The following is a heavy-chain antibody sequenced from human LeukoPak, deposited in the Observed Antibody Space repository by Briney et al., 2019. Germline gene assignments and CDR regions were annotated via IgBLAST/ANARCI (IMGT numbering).Heavy chain of an antibody. J-gene: IGHJ6*03. D-gene: IGHD6-6*01. Sequence: RASVKVSCKVSGYTLTELSMHWVRQAPGKGLEWMGGFDPEDGETIYAQKFQGRVTMTEDTSTDTAYMELSSLRSEDTAVYYCATDWWGSSSGRYYYYYMDVWGKGTTVTVSS. CDR3: ATDWWGSSSGRYYYYYMDV. CDR2: FDPEDGET. V-gene: IGHV1-24*01. CDR1: GYTLTELS.